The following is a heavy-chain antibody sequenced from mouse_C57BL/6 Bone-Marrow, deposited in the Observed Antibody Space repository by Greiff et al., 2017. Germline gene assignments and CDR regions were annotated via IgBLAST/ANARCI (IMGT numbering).Heavy chain of an antibody. D-gene: IGHD2-1*01. J-gene: IGHJ3*01. CDR2: IYPGSGST. CDR1: GYTFTSYW. Sequence: QVQLQQPGAELVKPGASVKMSCKASGYTFTSYWITWVKQRPGQGLEWIGDIYPGSGSTNYNEKFKSKATLTVDTSSSTAYMQLSSLTSEDSAVYYCAREDYGNYDWFAYWGQGTLVTVSA. V-gene: IGHV1-55*01. CDR3: AREDYGNYDWFAY.